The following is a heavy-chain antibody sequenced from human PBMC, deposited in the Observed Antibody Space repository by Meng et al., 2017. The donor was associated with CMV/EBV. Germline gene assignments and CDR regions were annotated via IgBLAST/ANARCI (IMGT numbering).Heavy chain of an antibody. Sequence: GGSLRLSCAASGFTFDDYAMHWVRQAPGKGLEWVSGISWNSGSIGYADSVQGRVTISRDNDKNSLYLQMNSLRAEDTALYYCARGGIAARRGMDVWGQGTTGTVSS. CDR1: GFTFDDYA. CDR2: ISWNSGSI. V-gene: IGHV3-9*01. CDR3: ARGGIAARRGMDV. J-gene: IGHJ6*02. D-gene: IGHD6-6*01.